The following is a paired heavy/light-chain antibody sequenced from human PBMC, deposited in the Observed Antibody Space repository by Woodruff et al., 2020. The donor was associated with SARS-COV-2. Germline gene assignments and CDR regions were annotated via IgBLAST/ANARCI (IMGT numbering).Heavy chain of an antibody. CDR2: IKSNTDGGTT. CDR3: TTEAENNWKFAWFDP. D-gene: IGHD1-20*01. Sequence: EVQLVESGGVLVKPGGSLTLSCAASGFTFSKAWMNWVRQAPGKGLEWVGRIKSNTDGGTTDYAAPVKGRFTISRDDSKNTLYLQMNSLKTEDTAVYYCTTEAENNWKFAWFDPWGQGTLVTVSS. V-gene: IGHV3-15*07. CDR1: GFTFSKAW. J-gene: IGHJ5*02.
Light chain of an antibody. CDR1: QSVLYSSNNKNY. V-gene: IGKV4-1*01. J-gene: IGKJ5*01. Sequence: DIVMTQSPDSLAVSLGERATINCKSSQSVLYSSNNKNYLAWYQQKPGQPPKLLIYWASTRESGVPDRFSGSGSGTDFTLTISSLQAEDVAVYYCQQYYSNPTFGQGTRLEIK. CDR3: QQYYSNPT. CDR2: WAS.